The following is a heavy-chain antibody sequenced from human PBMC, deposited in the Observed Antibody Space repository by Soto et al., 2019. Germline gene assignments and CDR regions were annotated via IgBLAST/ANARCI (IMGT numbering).Heavy chain of an antibody. CDR2: IIPIFGTA. V-gene: IGHV1-69*06. J-gene: IGHJ4*02. CDR1: GGAIRSHA. Sequence: VYCKASGGAIRSHALSWVRQAPGQELEWMGGIIPIFGTANYAQKFQGRVTITADKSTSTAYMERSSLRSEDTAVYYSVIVCARAGSTSLWGQGTLVSGS. D-gene: IGHD2-2*01. CDR3: VIVCARAGSTSL.